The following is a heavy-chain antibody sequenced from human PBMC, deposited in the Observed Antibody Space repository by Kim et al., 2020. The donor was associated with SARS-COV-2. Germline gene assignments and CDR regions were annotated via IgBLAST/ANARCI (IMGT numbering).Heavy chain of an antibody. CDR3: ARDSPHYGNSD. CDR2: GT. Sequence: GTVYEESVKSRFTISRHKSKNTLNLQMNSLGAEDTAVYYCARDSPHYGNSDWGKGTLVTVSS. V-gene: IGHV3-53*04. D-gene: IGHD4-17*01. J-gene: IGHJ4*02.